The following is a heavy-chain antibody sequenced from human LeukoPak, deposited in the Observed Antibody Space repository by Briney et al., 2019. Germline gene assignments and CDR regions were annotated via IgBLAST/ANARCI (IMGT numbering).Heavy chain of an antibody. CDR2: ITSSATYI. Sequence: KPGGSLRLSCAAPGFTFSSYNMNWVRQPPGKSMDWVSSITSSATYIFYADSVKGRFTISRDNAKNSLYLQMDSLGPEDTAVYYCARDPYSGNYGNDYYYYMDVWGKGTTVTISS. CDR1: GFTFSSYN. D-gene: IGHD1-26*01. V-gene: IGHV3-21*01. J-gene: IGHJ6*03. CDR3: ARDPYSGNYGNDYYYYMDV.